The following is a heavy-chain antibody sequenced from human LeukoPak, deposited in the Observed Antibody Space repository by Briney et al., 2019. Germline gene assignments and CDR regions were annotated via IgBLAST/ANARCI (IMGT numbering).Heavy chain of an antibody. V-gene: IGHV1-18*01. D-gene: IGHD3-9*01. CDR2: ISAYNGNT. J-gene: IGHJ2*01. Sequence: ASVKVSCKASGYTFTSYGISWVRQAPGQGLEWMGWISAYNGNTNYAQKLQGRVAMTTDTSTSTAYMELRSLRSDDTAVYYCARVNGARLARYWYLDLWGRGTLVTVSS. CDR3: ARVNGARLARYWYLDL. CDR1: GYTFTSYG.